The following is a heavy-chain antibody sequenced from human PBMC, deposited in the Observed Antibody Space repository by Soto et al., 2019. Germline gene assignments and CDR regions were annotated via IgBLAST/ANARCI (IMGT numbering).Heavy chain of an antibody. J-gene: IGHJ3*02. Sequence: QVQLQESGPGLVKSSETLSLTCAVSGVSISSSAWWSWVRHPPGKGLEWIGEVYHSGGTYYNPSLGSRVTISVDKSNNQFSLRLTSVTAADTATYYCARARRPTGTSDAFDIWSQGTMVTVSS. V-gene: IGHV4-4*02. D-gene: IGHD1-1*01. CDR2: VYHSGGT. CDR1: GVSISSSAW. CDR3: ARARRPTGTSDAFDI.